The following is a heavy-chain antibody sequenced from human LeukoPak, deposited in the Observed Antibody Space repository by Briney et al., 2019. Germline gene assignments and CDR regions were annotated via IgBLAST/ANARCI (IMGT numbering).Heavy chain of an antibody. CDR1: GGTFSSHA. J-gene: IGHJ4*02. Sequence: SVKVSCKASGGTFSSHAISWVRQAPGQGLEWVGGIIPIFGTTNYAQKFQGRVTITTDESTSTGYMELRSLRSDDTAVYYCARGDSGYDYGFDNWGQGTLVTVSS. CDR2: IIPIFGTT. V-gene: IGHV1-69*05. CDR3: ARGDSGYDYGFDN. D-gene: IGHD5-12*01.